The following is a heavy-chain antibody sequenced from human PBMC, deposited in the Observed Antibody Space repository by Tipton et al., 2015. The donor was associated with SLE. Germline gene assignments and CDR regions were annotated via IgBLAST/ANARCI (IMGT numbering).Heavy chain of an antibody. CDR3: ARGPYYYDSSGYPVFFDY. J-gene: IGHJ4*02. V-gene: IGHV3-20*04. CDR1: GFTFDDYG. CDR2: INWNGGST. D-gene: IGHD3-22*01. Sequence: SLRLSCAASGFTFDDYGMSWVRQAPGKGLEWVSGINWNGGSTGYADSVKGRFTISRDNAKNSLYLQMNSLRAEDTAVYYCARGPYYYDSSGYPVFFDYWGQGTLVTVSS.